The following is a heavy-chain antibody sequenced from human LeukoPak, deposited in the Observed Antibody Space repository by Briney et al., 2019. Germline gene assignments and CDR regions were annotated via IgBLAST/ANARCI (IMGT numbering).Heavy chain of an antibody. CDR3: ARELGGTKTGGFDI. CDR1: GFTFSSYE. J-gene: IGHJ3*02. V-gene: IGHV3-48*03. Sequence: GGSLRLSCAASGFTFSSYEMNWVRQAPGKGLEWVSYISSSGSTIYYADSVKGRFTISRDNFQSTMYLQMDGLRPEDSAVYYCARELGGTKTGGFDIWGQGTVVTVSS. CDR2: ISSSGSTI. D-gene: IGHD1-14*01.